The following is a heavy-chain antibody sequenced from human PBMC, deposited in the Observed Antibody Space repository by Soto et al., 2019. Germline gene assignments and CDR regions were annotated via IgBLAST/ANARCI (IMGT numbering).Heavy chain of an antibody. CDR2: IGTAGDT. J-gene: IGHJ6*02. CDR1: GFTFSSYD. CDR3: ARKGETGRYGDYSYYYGLDV. Sequence: GGSLRLSCAASGFTFSSYDMHWVRQAPGKGLERVSAIGTAGDTYYPGSVKGRFTISRENAKNSLYLQMNSLRAGDTAVYYCARKGETGRYGDYSYYYGLDVWGQGTTVTVSS. V-gene: IGHV3-13*01. D-gene: IGHD4-17*01.